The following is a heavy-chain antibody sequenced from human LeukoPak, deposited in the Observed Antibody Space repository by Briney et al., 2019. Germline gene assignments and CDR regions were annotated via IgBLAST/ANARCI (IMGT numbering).Heavy chain of an antibody. CDR3: ARERYSGYDIDWFDP. CDR1: GFTFSSYG. V-gene: IGHV3-33*01. CDR2: IWYDGSNK. Sequence: GGSLRLSCAASGFTFSSYGMHWVRQAPGKGLEWVAVIWYDGSNKYYADSVKGRFTISRDNSKNTLYLQMNSLRAEDTAVYYCARERYSGYDIDWFDPWGQGTLVTVSS. J-gene: IGHJ5*02. D-gene: IGHD5-12*01.